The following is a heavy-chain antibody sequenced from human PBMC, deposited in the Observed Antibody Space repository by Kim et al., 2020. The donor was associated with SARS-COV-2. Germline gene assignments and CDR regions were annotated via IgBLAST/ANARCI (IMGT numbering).Heavy chain of an antibody. D-gene: IGHD4-17*01. V-gene: IGHV3-48*02. J-gene: IGHJ5*01. Sequence: YYAEPVEGRLTISRDNDNNSLYLQMNSLKDEDTAVYYCARDRYGDFCYDSWGQGTLVTVSS. CDR3: ARDRYGDFCYDS.